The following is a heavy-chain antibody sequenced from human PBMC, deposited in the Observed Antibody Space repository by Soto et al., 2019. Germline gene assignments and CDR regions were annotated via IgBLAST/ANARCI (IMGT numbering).Heavy chain of an antibody. CDR2: ISSSSSYI. V-gene: IGHV3-21*01. CDR3: ARDYSSSGGMDV. CDR1: GFTFSSYS. D-gene: IGHD6-6*01. J-gene: IGHJ6*02. Sequence: SLRLSCASSGFTFSSYSMNWVRQAPGKGLEWVSSISSSSSYIYYADSVKGRFTISRDNAKNSLYLQMNSLRAEDTAVYYCARDYSSSGGMDVWGQGTTVTAP.